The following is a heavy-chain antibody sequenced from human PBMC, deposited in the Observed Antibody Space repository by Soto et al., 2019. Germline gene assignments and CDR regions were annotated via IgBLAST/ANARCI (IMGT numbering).Heavy chain of an antibody. J-gene: IGHJ4*02. D-gene: IGHD5-18*01. CDR1: GGSISSYY. Sequence: PSETLSLTCTVSGGSISSYYWSWIRQPPGKGLEWIGYIYYSGSTNYNPSLKSRVTISVDTSKNQFSLKLSSVTAADTAVYYCARLAPVDTAMVYYDYWGQGTLVTVSS. V-gene: IGHV4-59*08. CDR3: ARLAPVDTAMVYYDY. CDR2: IYYSGST.